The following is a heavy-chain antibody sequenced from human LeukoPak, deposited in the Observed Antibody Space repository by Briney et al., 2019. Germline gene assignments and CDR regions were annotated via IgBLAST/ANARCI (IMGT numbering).Heavy chain of an antibody. CDR1: GYTFTGYY. CDR3: ARDGGNFWSGYYFYYFDY. J-gene: IGHJ4*02. D-gene: IGHD3-3*01. V-gene: IGHV1-2*02. Sequence: ASVKVSCKASGYTFTGYYMHWVRRAPGQGLEWMGWINPNSGGTNYAQKFQGRVTMTRDTSISTAYMELSRLRSDDTAVYYCARDGGNFWSGYYFYYFDYWGQGTLVTVSS. CDR2: INPNSGGT.